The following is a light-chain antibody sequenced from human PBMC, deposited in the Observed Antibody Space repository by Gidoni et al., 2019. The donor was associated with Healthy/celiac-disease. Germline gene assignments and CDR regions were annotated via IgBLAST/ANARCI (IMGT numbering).Light chain of an antibody. CDR3: CSYAGSSTWV. CDR1: SSDVGSYNL. Sequence: QFALTQPATVSVSPGQSTPISCTGTSSDVGSYNLVSRYQQHPGKAHKLMIYEVRKRPSGVSNRFAGSKSGNTASLTISGLQAEDDADYYCCSYAGSSTWVFGGGTKLTV. J-gene: IGLJ3*02. V-gene: IGLV2-23*02. CDR2: EVR.